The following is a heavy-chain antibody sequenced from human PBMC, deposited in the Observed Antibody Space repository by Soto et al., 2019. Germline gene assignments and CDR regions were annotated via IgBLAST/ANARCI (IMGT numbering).Heavy chain of an antibody. J-gene: IGHJ6*02. CDR2: IIPIFGTA. CDR1: GGTFSSYA. D-gene: IGHD2-2*01. V-gene: IGHV1-69*01. CDR3: AYCSSTSCYGNYYYYGMDV. Sequence: QVQLVQSGAEVKKPGSSVKVSCKASGGTFSSYAISWVRQAPGQGLEWMGGIIPIFGTANYAQKFQGRVTITADESTSTAYMELSSLRSEDTAVYYCAYCSSTSCYGNYYYYGMDVWGQGTTVTFSS.